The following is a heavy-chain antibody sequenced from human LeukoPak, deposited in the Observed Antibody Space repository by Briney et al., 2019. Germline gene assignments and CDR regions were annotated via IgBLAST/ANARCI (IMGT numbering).Heavy chain of an antibody. CDR1: GYTFTGYY. J-gene: IGHJ6*03. CDR3: ARGEQWLVRHYYMGV. Sequence: ASVNVFCKSSGYTFTGYYMLWVGQAPGQGLEWMGWINPNRDGTNYAQKFQGRVTMTRDTSITTAYMELSRLRSDDTAVYYCARGEQWLVRHYYMGVWGKGTTVTVSS. CDR2: INPNRDGT. V-gene: IGHV1-2*02. D-gene: IGHD6-19*01.